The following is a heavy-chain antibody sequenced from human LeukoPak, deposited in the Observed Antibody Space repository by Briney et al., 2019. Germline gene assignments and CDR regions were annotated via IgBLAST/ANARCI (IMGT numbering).Heavy chain of an antibody. J-gene: IGHJ4*02. CDR2: VSSDKITT. D-gene: IGHD1-26*01. CDR1: GFTFNNHA. V-gene: IGHV3-30*07. CDR3: AKVGSGSSQNFDY. Sequence: GGSLRLSCAASGFTFNNHAFHWVRQAPGNGLEWVSYVSSDKITTYYADSVKGRFTISRDNSKNTLYLQMNSLRAEDTAVYYCAKVGSGSSQNFDYWGQGTPVTVSS.